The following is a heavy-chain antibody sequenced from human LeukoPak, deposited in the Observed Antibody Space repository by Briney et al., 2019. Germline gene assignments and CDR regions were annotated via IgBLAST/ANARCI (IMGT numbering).Heavy chain of an antibody. Sequence: SETLSLTCTVSGGSISSYSWSWIRQPPGKGVEWIGYIYYSGSTNYNPSLKSRVTISVDTSKNQFSLKLSSVTDADTAVYYCARGGYSKFDYWGQGTLVTVSS. V-gene: IGHV4-59*01. CDR2: IYYSGST. CDR1: GGSISSYS. D-gene: IGHD5-18*01. CDR3: ARGGYSKFDY. J-gene: IGHJ4*02.